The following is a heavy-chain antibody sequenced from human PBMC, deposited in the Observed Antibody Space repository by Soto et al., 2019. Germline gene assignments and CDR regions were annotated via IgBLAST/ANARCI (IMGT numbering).Heavy chain of an antibody. Sequence: ASVKVSCKASGYTFTSYYMHWVRQAPGQGLEWMGIINPSGGSTSYAQKFQGRVTMTRDTSTSTVYMELSSLRSEDTAVYYCARGSDYDFWSDNWFDPWGQGTLVTVSS. CDR2: INPSGGST. CDR3: ARGSDYDFWSDNWFDP. D-gene: IGHD3-3*01. V-gene: IGHV1-46*01. J-gene: IGHJ5*02. CDR1: GYTFTSYY.